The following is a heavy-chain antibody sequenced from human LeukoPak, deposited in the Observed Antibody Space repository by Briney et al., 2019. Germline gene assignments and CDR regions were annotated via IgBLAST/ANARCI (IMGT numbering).Heavy chain of an antibody. CDR2: ISASGDST. CDR3: TRDWNSQFVS. Sequence: GESLRLSCAASGFTFSSWGVSWVRQAPGKGLEWVSSISASGDSTFYADSVKGRFTISRDNSKNTLDLKMNSLRAEDTAVYYCTRDWNSQFVSWGQGTLVTVSS. J-gene: IGHJ4*02. D-gene: IGHD1-7*01. CDR1: GFTFSSWG. V-gene: IGHV3-23*01.